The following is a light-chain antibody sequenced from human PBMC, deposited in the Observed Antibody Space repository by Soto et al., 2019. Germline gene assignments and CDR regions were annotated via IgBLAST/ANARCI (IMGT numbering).Light chain of an antibody. CDR3: QQYGTSLLT. CDR1: QSISSSY. J-gene: IGKJ4*01. CDR2: GAS. V-gene: IGKV3-20*01. Sequence: EIVLTQSPGTLSLSPGERATRSCRASQSISSSYLAWYQQKPGQAPRLLIYGASSRATGIPDRFSGSGSGTDFTRTISRLETEDFAVYYCQQYGTSLLTFGGGTKVEIK.